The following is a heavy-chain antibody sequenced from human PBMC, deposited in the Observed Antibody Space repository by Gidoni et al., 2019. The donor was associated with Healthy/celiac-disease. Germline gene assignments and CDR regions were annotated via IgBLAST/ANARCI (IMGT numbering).Heavy chain of an antibody. J-gene: IGHJ4*02. D-gene: IGHD3-22*01. V-gene: IGHV4-34*01. CDR3: ARGPGGVGSGYYSWFDY. CDR1: GGSFSGYY. CDR2: INHSGST. Sequence: QVQLQQWGAGLLKPSETLSLTCAVYGGSFSGYYWSWIRQPPGKGLEWIGEINHSGSTNYNPSLKSRVTISVDTSKNQFSLKLSSVTAADTAVYYCARGPGGVGSGYYSWFDYWGQGTLVTVSS.